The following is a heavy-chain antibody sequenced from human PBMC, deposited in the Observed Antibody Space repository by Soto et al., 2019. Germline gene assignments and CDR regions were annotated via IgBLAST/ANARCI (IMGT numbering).Heavy chain of an antibody. CDR3: AREEDGGLYYDILTGTFDY. Sequence: QVQLVESGGGLVKPGGSLRLSCVASGFTFSDYYMSWIRQAPGKGLEWVSYISSSGSTIYYADSVKGRFTISRDNAKNSLYLQMNSLRAEDTAVYYCAREEDGGLYYDILTGTFDYWGQGTLVTVSS. V-gene: IGHV3-11*01. CDR2: ISSSGSTI. J-gene: IGHJ4*02. CDR1: GFTFSDYY. D-gene: IGHD3-9*01.